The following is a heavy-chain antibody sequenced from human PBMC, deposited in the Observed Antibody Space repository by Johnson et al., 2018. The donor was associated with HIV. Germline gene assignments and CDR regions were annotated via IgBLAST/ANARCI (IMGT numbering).Heavy chain of an antibody. V-gene: IGHV3-9*01. D-gene: IGHD3-16*01. CDR3: ARGQQDMGAGAFDI. CDR1: GFTFDDYA. J-gene: IGHJ3*02. Sequence: VQLVESGGGLVQPGRSLRLSCAASGFTFDDYAMHWVRQAPGKGLEWVSGISWNSGSIGYADSVKGRFTISRDNAKNSLYLQMNSLRAEDTAVYYCARGQQDMGAGAFDIWGQGTMVTVSS. CDR2: ISWNSGSI.